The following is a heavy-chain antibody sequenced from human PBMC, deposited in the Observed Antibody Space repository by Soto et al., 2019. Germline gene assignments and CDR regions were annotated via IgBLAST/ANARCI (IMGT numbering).Heavy chain of an antibody. CDR2: IYDSGST. CDR1: GGSISSGDYY. V-gene: IGHV4-30-4*01. CDR3: ARDNGVGP. Sequence: QVQLQESWSGLVKPSQTLSLTCTVSGGSISSGDYYWSWIRQPPGKGLEWIGYIYDSGSTYYNSSLKSRVNIILDTSKNQFSLKLTSVTAADTAVYYCARDNGVGPWGQGTLVTVSS. J-gene: IGHJ5*02. D-gene: IGHD2-8*01.